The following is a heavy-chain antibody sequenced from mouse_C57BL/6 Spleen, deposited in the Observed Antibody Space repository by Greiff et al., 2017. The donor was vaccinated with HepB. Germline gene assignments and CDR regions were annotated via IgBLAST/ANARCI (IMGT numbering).Heavy chain of an antibody. CDR3: ARGDNWEGAYFDY. CDR1: GYTFTSYG. V-gene: IGHV1-58*01. CDR2: IYSGNGYT. J-gene: IGHJ2*01. D-gene: IGHD4-1*01. Sequence: EVQLQQSGAELVRPGSSVKMSCKTSGYTFTSYGINWVKQRPGQGLEWIGYIYSGNGYTEYNEKFKGKATLTSDTSSSTAYMQHSSRTSEDSAIYFGARGDNWEGAYFDYWGQGTTLTVSS.